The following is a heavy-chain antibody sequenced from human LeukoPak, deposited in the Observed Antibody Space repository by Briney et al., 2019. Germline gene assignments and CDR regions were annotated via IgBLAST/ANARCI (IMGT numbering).Heavy chain of an antibody. D-gene: IGHD6-19*01. J-gene: IGHJ4*02. V-gene: IGHV7-4-1*02. CDR1: GYTFTSYA. CDR3: ARGNFPVGYSSGWFPPYSDY. Sequence: ASVKVSCKASGYTFTSYAMNWVRQAPGQGLEWMGWINTNTGNPTYAQGFTGRFVFSLDTSVSTAYLQISSLKAEDTAVYYCARGNFPVGYSSGWFPPYSDYWGQGTLVTVSS. CDR2: INTNTGNP.